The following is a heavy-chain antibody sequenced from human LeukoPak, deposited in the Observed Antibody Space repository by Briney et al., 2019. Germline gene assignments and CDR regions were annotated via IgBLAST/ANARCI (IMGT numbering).Heavy chain of an antibody. CDR3: AKDNVLLWFGELSTFDY. Sequence: GGSLRLSCAASGFTFSSYAMSWVRQAPGKGLEWVSAISGSGGGTYYADSVKGRFTISRDNSKNTLYLQMNSLRAEDTAVYYCAKDNVLLWFGELSTFDYWGQGTLVTVSS. V-gene: IGHV3-23*01. D-gene: IGHD3-10*01. CDR1: GFTFSSYA. J-gene: IGHJ4*02. CDR2: ISGSGGGT.